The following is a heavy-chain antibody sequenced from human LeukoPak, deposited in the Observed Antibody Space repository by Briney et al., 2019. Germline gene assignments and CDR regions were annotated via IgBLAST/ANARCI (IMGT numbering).Heavy chain of an antibody. CDR1: GGSIRCWDYY. CDR2: IYYSGNT. V-gene: IGHV4-30-4*08. Sequence: SETLSLTCTVSGGSIRCWDYYWIWIRHPPGRGLVWFGYIYYSGNTYYNPSLKSRVTISVDTSKNQISLKLSSVTAADTAVYYCARIGEYWNNFDYWGPGTLVPDCS. D-gene: IGHD2/OR15-2a*01. J-gene: IGHJ4*02. CDR3: ARIGEYWNNFDY.